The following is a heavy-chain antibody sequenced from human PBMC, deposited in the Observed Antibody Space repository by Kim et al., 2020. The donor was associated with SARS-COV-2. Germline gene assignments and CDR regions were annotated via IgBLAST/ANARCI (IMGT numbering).Heavy chain of an antibody. CDR3: ARQGRDDYGGNY. V-gene: IGHV3-7*03. Sequence: GGSLRLSCAASGFTFSSHWMNWVRQAPGKGLEWVAKINQGGSEKYYVDSVKGRFTISRDNAKNSLYLQMNSLRAEDTAVYYCARQGRDDYGGNYWGQGTLVTVSS. CDR2: INQGGSEK. J-gene: IGHJ4*02. CDR1: GFTFSSHW. D-gene: IGHD4-17*01.